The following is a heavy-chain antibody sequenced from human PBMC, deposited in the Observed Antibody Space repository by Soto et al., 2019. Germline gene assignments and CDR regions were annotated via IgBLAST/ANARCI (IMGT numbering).Heavy chain of an antibody. CDR2: ISYDGSNK. CDR1: GFSFNNFG. J-gene: IGHJ4*02. D-gene: IGHD2-21*02. CDR3: AKYGTYCGGDCYPIFNFDS. Sequence: QVHLVQSGGGVVQPGRSLRLSCAASGFSFNNFGMHWVRQAPGKGLEWVAVISYDGSNKYYADSVRGRFTISRDDSKETLYLQMNSLRAEDTAVYYCAKYGTYCGGDCYPIFNFDSWGQGTLVTVSS. V-gene: IGHV3-30*18.